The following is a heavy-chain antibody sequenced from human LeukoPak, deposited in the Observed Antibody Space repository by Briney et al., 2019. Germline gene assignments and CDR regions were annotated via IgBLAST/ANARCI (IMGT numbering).Heavy chain of an antibody. CDR3: ARGYCSGGTCYRTFFDY. CDR2: IYDSGST. D-gene: IGHD2-15*01. J-gene: IGHJ4*02. CDR1: GGSISSYS. Sequence: SETLSLTCTVSGGSISSYSWSWIRQPPGKGLEWIGYIYDSGSTNYNSSLKSRVTMSLDTSNNQISLKLSSATAADTAVYYCARGYCSGGTCYRTFFDYWGQGTLVTVSS. V-gene: IGHV4-59*01.